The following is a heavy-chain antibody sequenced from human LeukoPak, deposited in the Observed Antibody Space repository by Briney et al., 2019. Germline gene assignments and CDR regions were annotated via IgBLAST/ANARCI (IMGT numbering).Heavy chain of an antibody. V-gene: IGHV3-48*01. D-gene: IGHD5-24*01. J-gene: IGHJ3*02. CDR1: GFTFSSYS. CDR2: ISSSSSTI. CDR3: ARARARWLQLDAFDI. Sequence: GGSLRLSCAASGFTFSSYSMNWVRQAPGKGLEWVSYISSSSSTIYYADSVKGRFTISRDNAKNSLYLQMNSLRAEDTAVYYCARARARWLQLDAFDIWGQGTMVTVSS.